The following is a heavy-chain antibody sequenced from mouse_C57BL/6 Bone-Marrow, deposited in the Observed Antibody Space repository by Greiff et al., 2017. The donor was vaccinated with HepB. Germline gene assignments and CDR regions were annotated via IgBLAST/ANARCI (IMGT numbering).Heavy chain of an antibody. D-gene: IGHD1-1*01. CDR1: GYTFTSYW. V-gene: IGHV1-59*01. CDR2: IDPSDSYT. J-gene: IGHJ2*01. Sequence: VKLQQPGAELVRPGTSVKLSCKASGYTFTSYWMHWVKQRPGQGLEWIGVIDPSDSYTNYNQQFKGKATLTVDTSSSTAYMQLSSLTSEDSAVYYCAREDPYYGSSFDYWGQGTTLTVSA. CDR3: AREDPYYGSSFDY.